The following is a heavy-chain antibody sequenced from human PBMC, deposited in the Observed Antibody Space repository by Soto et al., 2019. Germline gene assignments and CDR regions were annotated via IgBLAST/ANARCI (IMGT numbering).Heavy chain of an antibody. Sequence: GSLRLSCETSGFSFSVYGMHWVRQAPGKGLEWVAVIWYDASKQFYAASVEGRFTISRDNSKAILYLQMNSLRAEDTAVYYCAAWAEGATEVHWGQGTLVTVS. D-gene: IGHD2-15*01. V-gene: IGHV3-33*01. CDR2: IWYDASKQ. CDR1: GFSFSVYG. J-gene: IGHJ4*02. CDR3: AAWAEGATEVH.